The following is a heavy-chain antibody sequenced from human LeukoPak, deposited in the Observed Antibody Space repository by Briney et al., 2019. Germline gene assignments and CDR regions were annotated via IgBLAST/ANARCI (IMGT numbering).Heavy chain of an antibody. CDR1: GASISSYY. CDR2: IYYSGST. Sequence: SETLSLTCTVSGASISSYYWSWIRQPPGKGLEWIGYIYYSGSTNHNPSLKSRVTISIDTSKNQFSLNLSSVTAADTAVYYCARVFWGQLHAFDFWGQGTMVTVSS. D-gene: IGHD3-16*01. J-gene: IGHJ3*01. CDR3: ARVFWGQLHAFDF. V-gene: IGHV4-59*01.